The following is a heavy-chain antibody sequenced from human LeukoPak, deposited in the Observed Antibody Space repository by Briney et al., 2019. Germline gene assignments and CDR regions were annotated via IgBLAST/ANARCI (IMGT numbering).Heavy chain of an antibody. D-gene: IGHD3-10*01. CDR2: IWYDGSNK. Sequence: PGRSLGLSCAASGFTFSSYGMHWVRQAPGKGLEWVAVIWYDGSNKYYADSVKGRFTISRDNSKNTLYLQMNSLRAEDTAVYYCARDRGVSYFDYWGQGTQVTVSS. CDR3: ARDRGVSYFDY. J-gene: IGHJ4*02. CDR1: GFTFSSYG. V-gene: IGHV3-33*01.